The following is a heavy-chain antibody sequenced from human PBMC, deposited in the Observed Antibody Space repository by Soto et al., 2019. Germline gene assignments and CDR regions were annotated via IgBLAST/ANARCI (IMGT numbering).Heavy chain of an antibody. CDR2: IIPIFATV. D-gene: IGHD5-18*01. Sequence: QVQLVQSGSEVKKPGSSVKVSCKASGGSFSSNPISWVRQAPGQGLEWMAGIIPIFATVHYAQKFQGRVTITADESTSTAYMELTSLRSEDTAVYFCARGGRGYSSAPRSYFDYWGQGTLVTASS. CDR1: GGSFSSNP. J-gene: IGHJ4*02. V-gene: IGHV1-69*01. CDR3: ARGGRGYSSAPRSYFDY.